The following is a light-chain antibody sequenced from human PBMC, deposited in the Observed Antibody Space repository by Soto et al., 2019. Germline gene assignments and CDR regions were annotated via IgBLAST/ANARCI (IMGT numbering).Light chain of an antibody. CDR1: SSNIGASYD. Sequence: QSVLTQPPSVSGAPGQRVTISCTGSSSNIGASYDVHWYQQVPGTAPKLLIYGDTVRPSGVPDRFSGSKSGTSASLASTGLRSEDEADYYCHSYDSILSGPGFGGGTKLTVL. J-gene: IGLJ2*01. CDR2: GDT. V-gene: IGLV1-40*01. CDR3: HSYDSILSGPG.